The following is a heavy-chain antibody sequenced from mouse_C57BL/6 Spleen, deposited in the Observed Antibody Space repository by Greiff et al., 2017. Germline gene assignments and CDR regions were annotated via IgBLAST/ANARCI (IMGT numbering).Heavy chain of an antibody. CDR1: GYAFSSYW. CDR3: ARRGLLSDFFDY. CDR2: IYPGDGDT. D-gene: IGHD1-1*01. Sequence: VQLQQSGAELVKPGASVKISCKASGYAFSSYWMNWVKQRPGKGLEWIGQIYPGDGDTNYNGKFKGKATLTADKSSSTAYMQLSSLTSEDSAVXFCARRGLLSDFFDYWGQGTTLTVSS. V-gene: IGHV1-80*01. J-gene: IGHJ2*01.